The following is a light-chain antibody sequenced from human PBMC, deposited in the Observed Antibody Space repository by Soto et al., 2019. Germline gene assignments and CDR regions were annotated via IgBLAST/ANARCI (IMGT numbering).Light chain of an antibody. CDR2: DVS. Sequence: QSALTQPASVSGSPGQSITISCTGTSSDVGGYNYVSWFQQHPGKAPKLMIYDVSNRPSGVSNRFSGSKSGNTASLTISGLQAEDEADYYCTSFTTSSTWVFGGGTQGTVL. CDR3: TSFTTSSTWV. V-gene: IGLV2-14*03. J-gene: IGLJ3*02. CDR1: SSDVGGYNY.